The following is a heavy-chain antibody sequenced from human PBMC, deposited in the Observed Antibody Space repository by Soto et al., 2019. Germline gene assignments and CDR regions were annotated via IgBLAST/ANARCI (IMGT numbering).Heavy chain of an antibody. CDR2: ISYDGSNK. V-gene: IGHV3-30-3*01. Sequence: PGGSLRLSCAASGFTFSSYAMHWVRQAPGKGLEWVAVISYDGSNKYYADSVKGRFTISRDNSKNTLYLQMNSLRAEDTAVYYCARGLAGQLGPLVGMDVWGQATKVTFSS. CDR1: GFTFSSYA. J-gene: IGHJ6*02. D-gene: IGHD6-13*01. CDR3: ARGLAGQLGPLVGMDV.